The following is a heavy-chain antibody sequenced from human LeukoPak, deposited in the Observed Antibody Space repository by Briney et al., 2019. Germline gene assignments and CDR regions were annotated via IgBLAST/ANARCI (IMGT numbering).Heavy chain of an antibody. D-gene: IGHD3-10*01. V-gene: IGHV3-53*01. J-gene: IGHJ4*02. CDR2: IYSGGST. CDR3: ARVVRYYGSGSYYNDY. CDR1: GFTFSSYN. Sequence: GGSLRLSCAASGFTFSSYNMSWVRQAPGKGLEWVSVIYSGGSTYYADSVKGRFTISRDNSKNTLYLQMNSLRAEDTAVYYCARVVRYYGSGSYYNDYWGQGTLVTVSS.